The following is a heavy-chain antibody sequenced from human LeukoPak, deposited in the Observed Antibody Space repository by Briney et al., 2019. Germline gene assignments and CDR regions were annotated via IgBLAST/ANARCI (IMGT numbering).Heavy chain of an antibody. CDR1: GGSISSGGYS. J-gene: IGHJ5*02. Sequence: SQTLSLTCAVSGGSISSGGYSWSWIRQPPGKGLEWIGYIYHSGSTYYNPSLKSRVTISVDTSKNQFSLKLSSVTAADTAVYYCARASGYSSTWGQGTLVTVSS. CDR2: IYHSGST. D-gene: IGHD6-13*01. CDR3: ARASGYSST. V-gene: IGHV4-30-2*01.